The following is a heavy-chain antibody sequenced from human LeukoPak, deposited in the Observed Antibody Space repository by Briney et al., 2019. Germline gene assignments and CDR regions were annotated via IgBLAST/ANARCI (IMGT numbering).Heavy chain of an antibody. J-gene: IGHJ4*02. Sequence: GGSLRLSCAASGFTFGSYWMSWVRQAPGKGPEWVANINQDGNGGYSVDSVKGRFTISRDNAKDSLYLQMNSLRVEDTAVYYCARDGTRGFYVYEKWGQGTLVTVSS. CDR1: GFTFGSYW. V-gene: IGHV3-7*04. D-gene: IGHD2/OR15-2a*01. CDR2: INQDGNGG. CDR3: ARDGTRGFYVYEK.